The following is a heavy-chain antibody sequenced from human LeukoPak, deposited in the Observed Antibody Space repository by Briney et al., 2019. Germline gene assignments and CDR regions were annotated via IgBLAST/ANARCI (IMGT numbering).Heavy chain of an antibody. D-gene: IGHD3-16*01. J-gene: IGHJ4*02. Sequence: SETLSLTCTVSGGSISGYYWSWIRQYPGKGLEWIGYIYYSGTTHYNPSLKSRVTMSVDTSKNQFSLKVSSVTAADTAVYYCARHRKYDDSAYHDDYWGQGTLVTVSS. CDR2: IYYSGTT. CDR1: GGSISGYY. CDR3: ARHRKYDDSAYHDDY. V-gene: IGHV4-59*08.